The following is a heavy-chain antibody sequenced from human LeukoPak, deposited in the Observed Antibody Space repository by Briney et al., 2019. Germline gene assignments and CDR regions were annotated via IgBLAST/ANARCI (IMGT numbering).Heavy chain of an antibody. D-gene: IGHD2-15*01. J-gene: IGHJ6*02. CDR1: GVSINSGGYY. Sequence: SETLSLTCTVPGVSINSGGYYWSWIRQTPGMGLEWIGYISYSGSAHYHPSLKSRVIISVDTSKNQLALRLTSVTAADTAVYYCATRDCSGGSCYGYYGMDVWGQGTTVTVSS. CDR2: ISYSGSA. V-gene: IGHV4-31*03. CDR3: ATRDCSGGSCYGYYGMDV.